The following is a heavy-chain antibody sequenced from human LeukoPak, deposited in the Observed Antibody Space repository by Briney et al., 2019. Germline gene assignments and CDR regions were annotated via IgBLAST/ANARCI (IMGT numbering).Heavy chain of an antibody. J-gene: IGHJ4*02. CDR3: ARQTGSGLFILP. CDR1: GVSISSSNSY. D-gene: IGHD3/OR15-3a*01. CDR2: IYYSGNT. Sequence: SETLSLTCTVSGVSISSSNSYWGWIRQPPGKGLEWVGSIYYSGNTYYNASLKSQVSISIDTSKNRFSLKLTSVTAADTAVYYCARQTGSGLFILPGGQGTLVTVSS. V-gene: IGHV4-39*01.